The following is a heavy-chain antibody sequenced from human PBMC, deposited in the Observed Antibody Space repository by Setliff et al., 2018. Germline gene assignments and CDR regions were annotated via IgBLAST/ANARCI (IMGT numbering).Heavy chain of an antibody. V-gene: IGHV1-18*04. D-gene: IGHD2-8*01. CDR3: ERLVRYCTQRACQRTQDADL. Sequence: VKFSCKASGYTFANSIVSWVRQAPGQGLEWMGWISAYNGKTYIKEKFQGRLSMTTDTSTNTGYMELRNLTPDDTAVYFCERLVRYCTQRACQRTQDADLWGQGTRVTVSS. CDR1: GYTFANSI. CDR2: ISAYNGKT. J-gene: IGHJ5*02.